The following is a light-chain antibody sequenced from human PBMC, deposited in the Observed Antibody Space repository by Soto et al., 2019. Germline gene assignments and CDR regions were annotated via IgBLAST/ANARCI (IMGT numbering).Light chain of an antibody. V-gene: IGLV3-1*01. Sequence: SYELTQPPSVSVSPGQTASIICSGDKLANKYVFWYQQKPGQSPVLVIYQDFKRPSGIPERFSGSNSGNTATLTISGAQAMDEADFYCQAWDSTTAVFGGGTKLTV. CDR1: KLANKY. CDR2: QDF. J-gene: IGLJ3*02. CDR3: QAWDSTTAV.